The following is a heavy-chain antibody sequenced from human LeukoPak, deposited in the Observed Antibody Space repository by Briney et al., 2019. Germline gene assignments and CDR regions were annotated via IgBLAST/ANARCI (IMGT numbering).Heavy chain of an antibody. J-gene: IGHJ6*03. D-gene: IGHD4/OR15-4a*01. Sequence: ASVKVSCKASGYTFTSYGITWVRQAPGEGLEWMGWINTNTGNPTYAQGFTGRFVFSLDTSVSTAYLQISSLKAEDTAVYYCARDAMVVTNQLYYYYYYMDVWGKGTTVTVSS. CDR3: ARDAMVVTNQLYYYYYYMDV. CDR2: INTNTGNP. CDR1: GYTFTSYG. V-gene: IGHV7-4-1*02.